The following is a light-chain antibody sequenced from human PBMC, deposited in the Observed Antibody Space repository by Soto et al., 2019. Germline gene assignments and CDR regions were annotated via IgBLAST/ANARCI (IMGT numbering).Light chain of an antibody. CDR3: QQSFSTPPT. J-gene: IGKJ1*01. V-gene: IGKV3-15*01. CDR2: GAS. CDR1: QNIHTN. Sequence: EIVVTQSPATLSVSPGERATLSCRPCQNIHTNLAWYQQKPGQAPRLLFYGASTGATGLPARFSGSGSGTEFTLTISSLQPEDFASYYCQQSFSTPPTFGQGTKVDIK.